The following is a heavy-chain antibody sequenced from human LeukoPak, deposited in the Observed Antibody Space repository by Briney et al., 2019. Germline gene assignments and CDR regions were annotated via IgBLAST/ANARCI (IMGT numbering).Heavy chain of an antibody. D-gene: IGHD3-22*01. CDR2: ISAYNGNT. CDR3: ARYYYDSSGYFHDY. CDR1: GYTFTSYG. Sequence: ASVKVSRKASGYTFTSYGISWVRQAPGQGLEWMGWISAYNGNTNYAQKLQGRVTMTTDTSTSTAYMELRSLRSDDTAVYYCARYYYDSSGYFHDYWGQGTLVTVSS. V-gene: IGHV1-18*01. J-gene: IGHJ4*02.